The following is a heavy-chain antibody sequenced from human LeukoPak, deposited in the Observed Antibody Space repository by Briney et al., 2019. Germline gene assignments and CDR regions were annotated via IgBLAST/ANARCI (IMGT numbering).Heavy chain of an antibody. D-gene: IGHD5-12*01. CDR2: IYYSGST. J-gene: IGHJ4*02. V-gene: IGHV4-59*08. CDR1: GGSISSYY. Sequence: PSETLSLTCTVSGGSISSYYWSWIRQPPGKGLERMGYIYYSGSTNYNPSLKSRVTISVDTSKNQFYLKLSSVTAADTAVYYCARGRGATTPFDYWGQGTLVTVSS. CDR3: ARGRGATTPFDY.